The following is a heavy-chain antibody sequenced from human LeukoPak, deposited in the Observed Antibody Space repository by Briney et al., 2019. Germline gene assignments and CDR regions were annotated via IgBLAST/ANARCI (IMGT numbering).Heavy chain of an antibody. V-gene: IGHV4-4*07. CDR1: GGSISSYY. D-gene: IGHD3-22*01. CDR2: IYTSGST. CDR3: ARTQYDSSGYYRVYFDY. J-gene: IGHJ4*02. Sequence: SETLSLTCTVSGGSISSYYWSWIRQPAGKGLEWIGRIYTSGSTNYNPSLKSRVTISVDTSKSQFSLKLSSVTAADTAVYYCARTQYDSSGYYRVYFDYWGQGTLVTVSS.